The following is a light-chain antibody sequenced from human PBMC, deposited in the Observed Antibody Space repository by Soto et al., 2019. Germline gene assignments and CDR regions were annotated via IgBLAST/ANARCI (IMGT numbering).Light chain of an antibody. V-gene: IGKV1-9*01. Sequence: DIPLTQSPSFLSASEGDRVTITCRASQDIHVFLAWYQHKPGKAPRLLIDSASTLQGGVPSRFSGSSSGTEFTLTISSLQPEDIATYYCQKYNNYPHTFGPGTKVDIK. CDR2: SAS. CDR1: QDIHVF. J-gene: IGKJ3*01. CDR3: QKYNNYPHT.